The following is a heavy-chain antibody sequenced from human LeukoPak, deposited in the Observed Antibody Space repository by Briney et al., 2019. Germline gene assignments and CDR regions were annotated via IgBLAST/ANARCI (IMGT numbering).Heavy chain of an antibody. CDR1: GYTFTGYY. D-gene: IGHD6-13*01. J-gene: IGHJ4*02. CDR3: ARTIRTYSGSRSLDY. V-gene: IGHV1-2*02. CDR2: INPNSGGT. Sequence: ASVKVSCKASGYTFTGYYMHWVRQAPGQGLEWMGWINPNSGGTNYAQKFQGRVTMTRDTSISTAYMELSRLRSDDTAVDYCARTIRTYSGSRSLDYWGQGTLVTVSS.